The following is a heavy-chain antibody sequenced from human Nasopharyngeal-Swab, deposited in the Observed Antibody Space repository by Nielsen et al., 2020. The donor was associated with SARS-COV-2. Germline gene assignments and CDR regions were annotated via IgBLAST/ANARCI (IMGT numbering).Heavy chain of an antibody. CDR1: GYSFTSYW. J-gene: IGHJ6*03. V-gene: IGHV5-10-1*01. CDR3: ATGYYYYYYMDV. CDR2: IDPSDSYT. Sequence: GGSLRLSCKGSGYSFTSYWISWVRQMPGKGLEWMGKIDPSDSYTNYSPSFQGHVTISADKSISTAYLQWSSLKASDTAMYYCATGYYYYYYMDVWGKGTTVTVSS.